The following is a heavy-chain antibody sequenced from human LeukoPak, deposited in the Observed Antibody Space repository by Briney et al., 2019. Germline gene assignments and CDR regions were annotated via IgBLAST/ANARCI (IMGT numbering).Heavy chain of an antibody. J-gene: IGHJ6*02. V-gene: IGHV4-59*01. CDR2: IYDSGST. CDR3: ARVGGTNYYYYGMDV. Sequence: SETLSLTCTVSGGSISSYYWSWIRQPPGKGLEWIGYIYDSGSTNYNPSLKSRLTISVDTSKNQFSLKLSSVTAADTAVYYCARVGGTNYYYYGMDVWGQGTTVTVSS. CDR1: GGSISSYY. D-gene: IGHD2-2*01.